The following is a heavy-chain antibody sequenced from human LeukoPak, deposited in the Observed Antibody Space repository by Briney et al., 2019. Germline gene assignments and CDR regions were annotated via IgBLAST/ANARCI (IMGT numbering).Heavy chain of an antibody. D-gene: IGHD4-23*01. CDR2: IYYSGST. CDR1: GGSISSYY. CDR3: ARGVVTEGFDF. V-gene: IGHV4-59*01. Sequence: SSETLSLTCTVSGGSISSYYWSWIRQPPGKGLEWIGYIYYSGSTNYNPSLKSRVTISVDTSKNQFSLKLSSVTAADTAVYYCARGVVTEGFDFWGQGTLVTVSS. J-gene: IGHJ4*02.